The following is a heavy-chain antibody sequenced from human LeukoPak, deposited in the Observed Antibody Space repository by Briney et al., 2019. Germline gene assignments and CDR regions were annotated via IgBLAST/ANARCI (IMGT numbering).Heavy chain of an antibody. D-gene: IGHD6-13*01. J-gene: IGHJ4*02. CDR2: ITGSDDAT. CDR1: GFTFSTYN. CDR3: TKRMHSSSWYNYFDL. V-gene: IGHV3-23*01. Sequence: GGSLRLSCAASGFTFSTYNMNWVRQAPGKGLEWVSTITGSDDATYYADSVRGRFTISRDNSKNTLYLHMNTLRAEDTAVYYCTKRMHSSSWYNYFDLWGQGTLVTVSS.